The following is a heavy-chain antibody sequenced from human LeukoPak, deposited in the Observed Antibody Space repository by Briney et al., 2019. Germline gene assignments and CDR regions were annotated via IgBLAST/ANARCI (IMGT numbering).Heavy chain of an antibody. V-gene: IGHV3-66*01. CDR2: NYSGGST. J-gene: IGHJ4*02. D-gene: IGHD1-26*01. Sequence: GGSLRLSCAASEFSVGSNYITWGRQAPRKGLEWVSLNYSGGSTYYADSVKGRFTISRDNSKNTLYLQMNSLRAEDTAVYYCAKDILRALIVGADEPHQGLPDHWGKGTLVTVSS. CDR3: AKDILRALIVGADEPHQGLPDH. CDR1: EFSVGSNY.